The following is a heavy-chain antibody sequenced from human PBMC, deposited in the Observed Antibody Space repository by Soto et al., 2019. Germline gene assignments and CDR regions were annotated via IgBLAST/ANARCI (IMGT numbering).Heavy chain of an antibody. D-gene: IGHD4-4*01. CDR3: ARGADYTNSNFDY. CDR2: ISTSGYI. J-gene: IGHJ4*02. CDR1: GFAFSSYS. Sequence: EVQLVESAGGLVKPGGSLRLSCAVSGFAFSSYSVNWVRQAPGKGLEWVSSISTSGYIYYADSVKGRFAISRDNAKNSLYLQMTSLRAEDTAVYYCARGADYTNSNFDYLGQGTLVTVSS. V-gene: IGHV3-21*01.